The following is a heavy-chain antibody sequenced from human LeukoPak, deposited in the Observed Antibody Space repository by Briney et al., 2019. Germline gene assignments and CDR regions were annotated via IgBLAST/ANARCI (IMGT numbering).Heavy chain of an antibody. V-gene: IGHV3-7*01. D-gene: IGHD5-24*01. J-gene: IGHJ4*02. CDR2: IKEDESEK. CDR3: AINHRDGYSELGY. CDR1: GFTFSNYW. Sequence: GGSLRLSCAASGFTFSNYWMSWVRQAPGNGPEWVANIKEDESEKNYVDSVKGQFTISRDNAKNSLYLQMDNLRAEDTAVYYCAINHRDGYSELGYWGQGTLVTVSS.